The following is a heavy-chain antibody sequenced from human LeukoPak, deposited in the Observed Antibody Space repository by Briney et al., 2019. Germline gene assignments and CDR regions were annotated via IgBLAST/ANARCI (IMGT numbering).Heavy chain of an antibody. CDR1: GGTFSSYA. CDR2: SIPIFGTA. CDR3: ARSHCSSTSCYTWGPNY. V-gene: IGHV1-69*05. Sequence: ASVKVSCKASGGTFSSYAICWVRQPPGQGLEWVGGSIPIFGTANYAQKFQGRVTITTDESTSTAYMELSSLRSENTAVYYCARSHCSSTSCYTWGPNYWGQGTLVTVSS. D-gene: IGHD2-2*02. J-gene: IGHJ4*02.